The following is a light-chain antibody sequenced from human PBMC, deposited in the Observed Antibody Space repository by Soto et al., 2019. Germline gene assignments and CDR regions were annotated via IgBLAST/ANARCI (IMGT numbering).Light chain of an antibody. CDR3: CSYAGSSTHV. CDR1: SSDVGNYNL. CDR2: EVS. Sequence: QSVLTQPASVSGSPGQSITISCTGTSSDVGNYNLVSWYQQHPGKAPKLMIYEVSKRPSGVSNRFSGSKSGNTASLTISGLQAEDEADYYCCSYAGSSTHVFGTGTKLTVL. V-gene: IGLV2-23*02. J-gene: IGLJ1*01.